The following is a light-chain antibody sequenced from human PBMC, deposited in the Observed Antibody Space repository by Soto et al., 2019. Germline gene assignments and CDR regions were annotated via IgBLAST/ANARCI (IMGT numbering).Light chain of an antibody. Sequence: QSVLTQPPAASWTPGQRITICCSGSSSNIGNNPVNWYQQLPGAAPKLLIYINDQRPSGVPDRFSGSKSGTSASLAISGLQPEDEDDYYGAAWDDSLNALLGTAPKVKVL. CDR2: IND. CDR3: AAWDDSLNAL. V-gene: IGLV1-44*01. J-gene: IGLJ1*01. CDR1: SSNIGNNP.